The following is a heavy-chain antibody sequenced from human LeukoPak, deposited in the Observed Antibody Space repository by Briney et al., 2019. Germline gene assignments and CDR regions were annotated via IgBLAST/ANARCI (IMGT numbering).Heavy chain of an antibody. J-gene: IGHJ6*03. D-gene: IGHD5-12*01. CDR2: IYPGDSDT. Sequence: GESLKISCKGSGYSFTSYWIGWVRQMPGKGLEWMGIIYPGDSDTRYSPSFQGQVTISADKSISTAYLQWISLKASDTAMYYCATSTSGYPYYYYYYYMDVWGKGTTVTVSS. V-gene: IGHV5-51*01. CDR1: GYSFTSYW. CDR3: ATSTSGYPYYYYYYYMDV.